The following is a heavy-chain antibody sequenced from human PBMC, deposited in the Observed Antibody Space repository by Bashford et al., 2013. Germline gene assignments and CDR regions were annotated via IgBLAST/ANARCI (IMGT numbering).Heavy chain of an antibody. CDR1: GDSITTGSFY. CDR2: VYLSGTA. V-gene: IGHV4-61*02. J-gene: IGHJ6*03. D-gene: IGHD4-17*01. CDR3: AEDTAVYYCARDGLLTTVTTWYYYMDV. Sequence: SETLSLTCTVSGDSITTGSFYWSWVRQSAGKGLEWIGRVYLSGTANYNPSLKSRVTISVDTSKNQFSRDNAKNTLYLQMNSLRAEDTAVYYCARDGLLTTVTTWYYYMDVWGKGTTVTVSS.